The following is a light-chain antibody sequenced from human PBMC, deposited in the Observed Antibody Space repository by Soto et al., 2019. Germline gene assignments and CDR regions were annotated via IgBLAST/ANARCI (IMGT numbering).Light chain of an antibody. Sequence: DIQMTQSPSSVSSSLGDTVTVSCRASQVISSWLAWYQQKPGRAPNLLIYKESTLQTGVPYRLSGSGSGTDLNLTITKLQPEDFATYYCHKASSFPLSCGGGTKVDIK. J-gene: IGKJ4*01. CDR1: QVISSW. V-gene: IGKV1-12*01. CDR3: HKASSFPLS. CDR2: KES.